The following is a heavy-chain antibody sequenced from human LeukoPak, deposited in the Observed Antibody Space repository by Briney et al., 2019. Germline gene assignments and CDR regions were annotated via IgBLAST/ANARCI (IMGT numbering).Heavy chain of an antibody. D-gene: IGHD3-10*01. CDR2: INTDTRGT. J-gene: IGHJ5*02. V-gene: IGHV3-74*01. CDR1: GFTFTDYW. Sequence: GGSLRLSCAASGFTFTDYWMHWARQAPGKGLVWVSIINTDTRGTYYADSVKGRFTISRDDSKNTLYLQMNRLKKEDTAVYYCTTTGESPRFGDPQDWFDPWGQGTLVTVSS. CDR3: TTTGESPRFGDPQDWFDP.